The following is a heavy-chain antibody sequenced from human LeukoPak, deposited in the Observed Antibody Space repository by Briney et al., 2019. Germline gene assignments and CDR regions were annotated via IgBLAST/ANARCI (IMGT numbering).Heavy chain of an antibody. V-gene: IGHV4-34*01. Sequence: SETLSLTCAVYGGSFSGYYWSWIRQPPGKGLEWIGEINHSGSTNYNPSLKSRVTISVDTSKNQFSLKLSSVTAADTAVYYCARGYRSNRSRYNWFDPWGQGTLVTVSS. J-gene: IGHJ5*02. CDR1: GGSFSGYY. CDR3: ARGYRSNRSRYNWFDP. D-gene: IGHD2/OR15-2a*01. CDR2: INHSGST.